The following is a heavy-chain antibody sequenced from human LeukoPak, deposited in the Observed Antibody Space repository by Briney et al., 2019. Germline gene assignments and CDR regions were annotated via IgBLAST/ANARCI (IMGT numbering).Heavy chain of an antibody. D-gene: IGHD3-22*01. CDR1: GFTFSSYA. V-gene: IGHV3-23*01. CDR2: ISGSGGST. Sequence: PGGSLGLSCAASGFTFSSYAMSWVRQAPGKGLEWVSAISGSGGSTYYADSVKGRFTISRDNSKNTLYLQMNSLRAEDTAVYYCAKRRVYYDSIDYWGQGTLVTVSS. CDR3: AKRRVYYDSIDY. J-gene: IGHJ4*02.